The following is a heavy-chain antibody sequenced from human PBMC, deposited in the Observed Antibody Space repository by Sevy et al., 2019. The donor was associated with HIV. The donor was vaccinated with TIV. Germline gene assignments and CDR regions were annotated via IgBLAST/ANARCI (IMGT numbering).Heavy chain of an antibody. J-gene: IGHJ6*02. CDR1: GFTFSSYA. V-gene: IGHV3-23*01. Sequence: GGSLRLSCAASGFTFSSYAMSWIRQAPGKGLEWVSAISGSGGSTYYADSVKGRFTISRDNSKNTLYLQMNSLRAEDTAVYYCATYSAKTYCGGDCYNFYYYYGMDVWGQRTTVTVSS. CDR2: ISGSGGST. CDR3: ATYSAKTYCGGDCYNFYYYYGMDV. D-gene: IGHD2-21*01.